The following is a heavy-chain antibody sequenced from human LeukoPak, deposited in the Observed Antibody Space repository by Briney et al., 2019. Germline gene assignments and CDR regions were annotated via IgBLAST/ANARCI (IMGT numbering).Heavy chain of an antibody. CDR1: GFSFSSYW. J-gene: IGHJ4*02. CDR2: IKQDGSEK. V-gene: IGHV3-7*01. Sequence: AGGSLRLSCAASGFSFSSYWMIWVRQAPGKGLEWVANIKQDGSEKYYVDSVKGRFTISRDNAKNSLYLQMNSLRAEDTAVYYCARALRDIVVVPAAHFDYWGQGTLVTVSS. D-gene: IGHD2-2*01. CDR3: ARALRDIVVVPAAHFDY.